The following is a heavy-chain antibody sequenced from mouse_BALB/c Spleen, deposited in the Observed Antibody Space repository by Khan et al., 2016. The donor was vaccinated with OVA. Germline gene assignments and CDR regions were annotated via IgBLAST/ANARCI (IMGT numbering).Heavy chain of an antibody. CDR1: GYTFTDYN. CDR3: ARSGNYDYDLFAY. J-gene: IGHJ3*01. Sequence: IQLVQSGPELVKPGASVKISCKASGYTFTDYNMHWVKQSHGKSLEWIGYIYPYNGGTGYNQKFKSKATLTVDNSSRTAYMELRSLTSEDSAVYYCARSGNYDYDLFAYWGQGTLVTVSA. D-gene: IGHD2-4*01. V-gene: IGHV1S29*02. CDR2: IYPYNGGT.